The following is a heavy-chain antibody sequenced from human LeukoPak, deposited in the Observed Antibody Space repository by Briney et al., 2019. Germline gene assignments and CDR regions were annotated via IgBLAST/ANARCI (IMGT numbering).Heavy chain of an antibody. V-gene: IGHV3-48*03. Sequence: SGGSLRLSCAASGFTFSSYEMNWVRQAPGKGLEWVSYISSSGSTIYYADSVKGRFTISRDNAKNSLYLQMNSLRAEDTAVYYCARLPDYGDYGYWGQGTLVTVSS. CDR1: GFTFSSYE. J-gene: IGHJ4*02. CDR3: ARLPDYGDYGY. D-gene: IGHD4-17*01. CDR2: ISSSGSTI.